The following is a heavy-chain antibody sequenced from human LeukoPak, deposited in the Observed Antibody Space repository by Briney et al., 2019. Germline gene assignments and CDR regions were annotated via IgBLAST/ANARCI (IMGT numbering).Heavy chain of an antibody. D-gene: IGHD5-12*01. CDR1: GGSISSYY. CDR2: IYYSGSN. J-gene: IGHJ6*02. Sequence: SETLSLTCTVSGGSISSYYWSWIRQPPGKGLEWIGYIYYSGSNNYNPSLKSRVTISVDTSKNQFSLKLSSVTAADTAVYYCARDTWVATTYYYYGMDVWGQGTTVTVSS. CDR3: ARDTWVATTYYYYGMDV. V-gene: IGHV4-59*01.